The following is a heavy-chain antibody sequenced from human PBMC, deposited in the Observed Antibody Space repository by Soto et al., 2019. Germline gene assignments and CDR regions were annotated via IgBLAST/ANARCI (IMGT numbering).Heavy chain of an antibody. J-gene: IGHJ4*02. V-gene: IGHV1-69*13. D-gene: IGHD6-13*01. CDR3: SRGSRGSSWYGFFDY. CDR1: GGTFSSYA. CDR2: IIPIFGTA. Sequence: ASVKVSCKASGGTFSSYAISWVLQAPGQGLEWMGGIIPIFGTANYAQKFQGRVTITADESTSTAYMELSSLRSEDTAVYYCSRGSRGSSWYGFFDYWGQGTLVTVSS.